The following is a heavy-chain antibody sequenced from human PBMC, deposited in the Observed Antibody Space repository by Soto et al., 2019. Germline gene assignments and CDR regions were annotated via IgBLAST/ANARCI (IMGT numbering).Heavy chain of an antibody. D-gene: IGHD2-2*01. CDR1: GGTFSSYA. V-gene: IGHV1-69*13. J-gene: IGHJ6*02. Sequence: GASVKVSCKASGGTFSSYAISWVRQAPGQGLEWMGGIIPIFGTANYAQKFQGRVTITADESTSTAYMELSSLRSEDTAVYYCAADIVVVPAAFYYYYYGMDVWGQGTTVTVSS. CDR2: IIPIFGTA. CDR3: AADIVVVPAAFYYYYYGMDV.